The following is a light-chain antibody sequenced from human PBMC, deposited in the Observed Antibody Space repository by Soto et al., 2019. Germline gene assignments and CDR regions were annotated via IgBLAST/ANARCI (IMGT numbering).Light chain of an antibody. V-gene: IGKV1-33*01. CDR2: AAS. Sequence: DIQMTQSPSSLSASVGDRVTITCQASQDISNYLNWYQQKPGKAPNLLIYAASNLETGVPSRFSGSGSVSDFTFSITSLQPEDIATYYCQQYKHLITFGQGTRLEIK. J-gene: IGKJ5*01. CDR3: QQYKHLIT. CDR1: QDISNY.